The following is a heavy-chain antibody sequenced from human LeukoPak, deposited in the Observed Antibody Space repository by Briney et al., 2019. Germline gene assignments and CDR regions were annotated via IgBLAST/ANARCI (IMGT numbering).Heavy chain of an antibody. CDR2: IYYSGST. V-gene: IGHV4-39*07. D-gene: IGHD1-26*01. J-gene: IGHJ4*02. CDR1: GGSISSGGYS. CDR3: ATLVGATASYYFDY. Sequence: SETLSLTCAVFGGSISSGGYSWGWIRQPPGKGLEWIGSIYYSGSTYYNPSLKSRVTISVDTSKNQFSLKLSSVTAADTAVYYCATLVGATASYYFDYWGQGTLVTVSS.